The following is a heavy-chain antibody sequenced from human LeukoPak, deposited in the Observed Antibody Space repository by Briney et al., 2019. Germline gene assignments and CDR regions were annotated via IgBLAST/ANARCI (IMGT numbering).Heavy chain of an antibody. CDR2: INHSGST. D-gene: IGHD5-24*01. CDR3: ARLTPRDGYNCGRTPIKYYFDS. J-gene: IGHJ4*02. CDR1: GGSFSGYY. Sequence: SSETLSLTCAVYGGSFSGYYWSWIRQPPGKGPEWVGEINHSGSTNYNPSLKSRVSISVDTSTNQFSLKLSAVTAADTAVYYCARLTPRDGYNCGRTPIKYYFDSWGQGTLVTVSS. V-gene: IGHV4-34*01.